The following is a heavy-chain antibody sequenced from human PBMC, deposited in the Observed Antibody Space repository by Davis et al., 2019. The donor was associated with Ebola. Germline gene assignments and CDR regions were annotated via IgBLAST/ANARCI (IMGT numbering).Heavy chain of an antibody. CDR3: ARFDTSKYTNSFEA. V-gene: IGHV3-21*01. Sequence: GESLKISCAVSGFTFSSYSMNWVRQAPGKGLDWVSSISSSSIYIIYADSVRGRFTISRDDAKNLLYLQMNNLRAEDTAVYFCARFDTSKYTNSFEAWGQGTLVTVSS. J-gene: IGHJ4*02. D-gene: IGHD4-11*01. CDR1: GFTFSSYS. CDR2: ISSSSIYI.